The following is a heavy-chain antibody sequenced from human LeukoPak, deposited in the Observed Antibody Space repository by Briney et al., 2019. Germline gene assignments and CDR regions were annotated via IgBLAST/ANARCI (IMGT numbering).Heavy chain of an antibody. CDR3: ARSDCGGGRCYYFDY. D-gene: IGHD2-15*01. J-gene: IGHJ4*02. CDR1: GFTVSSNY. V-gene: IGHV3-53*01. CDR2: IYSGGST. Sequence: GGSLRLSCTASGFTVSSNYMSWVRQAPGQGLEWVSVIYSGGSTYYADSVKGRFTISRDNSENTLYLQMNSLRAEDTAVYYCARSDCGGGRCYYFDYWGQGTLVTVSS.